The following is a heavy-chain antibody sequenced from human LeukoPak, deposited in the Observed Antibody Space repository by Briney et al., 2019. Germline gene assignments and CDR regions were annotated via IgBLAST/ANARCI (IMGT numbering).Heavy chain of an antibody. CDR2: SRSKADSYTT. Sequence: GGSLRLSCAASGFTFSGSAMHWVRQASGKGLEWLGRSRSKADSYTTAYAASVKGRFIVSRDDSKNTAYLQMNSLKTEDTAVYYCRAAADLNDYWGQGTLVTVSS. D-gene: IGHD6-13*01. J-gene: IGHJ4*02. V-gene: IGHV3-73*01. CDR1: GFTFSGSA. CDR3: RAAADLNDY.